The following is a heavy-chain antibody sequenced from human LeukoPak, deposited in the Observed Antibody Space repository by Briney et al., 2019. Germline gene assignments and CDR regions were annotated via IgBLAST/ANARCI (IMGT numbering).Heavy chain of an antibody. D-gene: IGHD2/OR15-2a*01. V-gene: IGHV4-38-2*01. Sequence: PSETLSVTCAVSGYSISSGYYWGWIRQPPGKGLEWIGSIYHSGSTYYNPSLKSRVTISVDTSKNQFSLKLSSVTAADTAVYYCARRNSYFDYWGQGTLVTVSS. CDR1: GYSISSGYY. J-gene: IGHJ4*02. CDR3: ARRNSYFDY. CDR2: IYHSGST.